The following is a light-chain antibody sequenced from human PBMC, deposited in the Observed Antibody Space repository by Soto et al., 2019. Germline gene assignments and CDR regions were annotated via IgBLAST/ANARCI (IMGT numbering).Light chain of an antibody. CDR2: RAS. CDR3: QQYHTYALT. V-gene: IGKV1-5*03. J-gene: IGKJ1*01. CDR1: QSIGYS. Sequence: DVQMTQSPSSVSASVGDRVTITCRARQSIGYSLAWYQQKPGKGPKVLIHRASTLQSGVPSRFRGSGAGTEFTLTINSLQPDDLGTYFCQQYHTYALTFGQGTKVEI.